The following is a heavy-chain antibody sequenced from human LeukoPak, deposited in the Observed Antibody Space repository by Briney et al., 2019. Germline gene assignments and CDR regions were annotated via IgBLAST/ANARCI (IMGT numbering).Heavy chain of an antibody. CDR1: GYTFTIYY. Sequence: ASVKVSCKASGYTFTIYYMHWVRQAPGQGLEWMGIINPSGGSTSYAQKFQGRVTMTRDTSTSTVYMELSSLRSEDTAVYYCARNQYSDRWTGSPYYYYGMDVWGQGTTVTVSS. J-gene: IGHJ6*02. CDR2: INPSGGST. V-gene: IGHV1-46*01. D-gene: IGHD2/OR15-2a*01. CDR3: ARNQYSDRWTGSPYYYYGMDV.